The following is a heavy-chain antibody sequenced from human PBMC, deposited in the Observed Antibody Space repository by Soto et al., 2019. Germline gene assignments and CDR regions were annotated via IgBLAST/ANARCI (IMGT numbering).Heavy chain of an antibody. J-gene: IGHJ4*03. CDR3: ARGLKFVSGSYDY. Sequence: ETLSLTCAVYGGSFSGYYWSWIRQPPGKGLEWIGEINHSGSTNYNPSLKSRVTISVDTSKNQFSLKLSSVTAADTAVYYCARGLKFVSGSYDYWGQGTTVTVSS. D-gene: IGHD1-26*01. V-gene: IGHV4-34*01. CDR2: INHSGST. CDR1: GGSFSGYY.